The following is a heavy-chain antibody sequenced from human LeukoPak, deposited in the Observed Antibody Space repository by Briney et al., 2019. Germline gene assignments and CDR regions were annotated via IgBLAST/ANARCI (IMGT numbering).Heavy chain of an antibody. Sequence: ASVKVSCKASGYTFTGYYMHWVRQAPGQGLEWMGWINPNSGGTNYAQKFQGRVTMTRDTSISTAYMELSRLRSDDTAVYYCATAYDILTGRPPFDYWGQGTLVTVSS. CDR3: ATAYDILTGRPPFDY. J-gene: IGHJ4*02. V-gene: IGHV1-2*02. D-gene: IGHD3-9*01. CDR1: GYTFTGYY. CDR2: INPNSGGT.